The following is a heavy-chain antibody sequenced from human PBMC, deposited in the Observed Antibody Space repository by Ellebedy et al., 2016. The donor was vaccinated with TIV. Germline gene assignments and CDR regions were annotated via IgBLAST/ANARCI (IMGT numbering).Heavy chain of an antibody. CDR2: IIPIFGTA. D-gene: IGHD5-18*01. CDR1: GGTFSSYA. Sequence: SVKVSXXASGGTFSSYAISWVRQAPGQGLEWMGGIIPIFGTANYAQKFQGRVTITADESTSTAYMELSSLRSEDTAVYYCARPMVTNYYGMDVWGQGTTVTVSS. V-gene: IGHV1-69*13. CDR3: ARPMVTNYYGMDV. J-gene: IGHJ6*02.